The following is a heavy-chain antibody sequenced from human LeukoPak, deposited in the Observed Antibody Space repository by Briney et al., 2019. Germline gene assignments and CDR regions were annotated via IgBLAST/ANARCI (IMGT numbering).Heavy chain of an antibody. CDR3: AKDQSWGYGVADDF. J-gene: IGHJ4*02. CDR2: ISGSGGTT. D-gene: IGHD5-12*01. V-gene: IGHV3-23*01. CDR1: GFTFSSYA. Sequence: GGSLRLSCAASGFTFSSYAMIWVRQAPGMGLEWVSGISGSGGTTYYADSVKGRVTISRDNSKNTLYLHLNSLRAEDTAVYYCAKDQSWGYGVADDFWGQGARVTVSS.